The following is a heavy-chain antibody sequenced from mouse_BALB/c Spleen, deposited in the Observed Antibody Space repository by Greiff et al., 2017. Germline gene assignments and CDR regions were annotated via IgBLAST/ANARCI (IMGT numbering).Heavy chain of an antibody. Sequence: VQLKESGPELVKPGASVKMSCKASGYTFTSYVMHWVKQKPGQGLEWIGYINPYNDGTKYNEKFKGKATLTSDKSSSTAYMELSSLTSEDSAVYYCARGDYDAGFAYWGQGTLVTVSA. CDR1: GYTFTSYV. J-gene: IGHJ3*01. CDR3: ARGDYDAGFAY. D-gene: IGHD2-4*01. CDR2: INPYNDGT. V-gene: IGHV1-14*01.